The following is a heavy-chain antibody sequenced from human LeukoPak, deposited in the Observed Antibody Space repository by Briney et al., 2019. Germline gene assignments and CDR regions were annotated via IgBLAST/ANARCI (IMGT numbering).Heavy chain of an antibody. CDR2: IIPIFGTA. D-gene: IGHD2-2*02. CDR1: GGTFSSYA. J-gene: IGHJ5*02. V-gene: IGHV1-69*13. Sequence: GASVKVSCKASGGTFSSYAISWVRQAPGQGLEWMGGIIPIFGTANYAQKFQGRVTITADESTSTAYMELSSLRSEDTAVYYCARSHFIVVVPAAIINWFDPWGQGTLVTVSS. CDR3: ARSHFIVVVPAAIINWFDP.